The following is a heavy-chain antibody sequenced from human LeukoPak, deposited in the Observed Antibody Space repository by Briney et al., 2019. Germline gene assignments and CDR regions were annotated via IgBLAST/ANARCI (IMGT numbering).Heavy chain of an antibody. J-gene: IGHJ4*02. V-gene: IGHV3-30*04. CDR2: ISYDGSSK. CDR3: AKRMTTVTTRGGPNFDY. D-gene: IGHD4-17*01. Sequence: QSGGSLRLSCAASGFTFSTYAIHWVRQAPGKGLEWVAVISYDGSSKYYADSVKGRFTISRDNSKNTLYLQMNSLRAEDTAVYYCAKRMTTVTTRGGPNFDYWGQETLVTVSS. CDR1: GFTFSTYA.